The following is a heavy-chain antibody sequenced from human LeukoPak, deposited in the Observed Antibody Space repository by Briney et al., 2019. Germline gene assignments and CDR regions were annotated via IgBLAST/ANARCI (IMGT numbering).Heavy chain of an antibody. J-gene: IGHJ4*02. CDR1: GGSISSYY. V-gene: IGHV4-59*01. CDR2: IYYSGST. D-gene: IGHD1-26*01. CDR3: ARTQSQSGSYRYYFGY. Sequence: PSETLSLTCTVSGGSISSYYWSWIRQPPGKGLEWIGYIYYSGSTNYNPSLKSRVTISVDPSKNQFSLKLNSVTTADTAVYYCARTQSQSGSYRYYFGYWGQGTLVTVSS.